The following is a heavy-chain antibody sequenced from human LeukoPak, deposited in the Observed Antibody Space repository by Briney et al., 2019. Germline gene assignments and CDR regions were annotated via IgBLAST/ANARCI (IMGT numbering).Heavy chain of an antibody. CDR3: AREGSRFLLYNWFDP. CDR2: VYTSGST. Sequence: SETLSLTCTVSGDSISSGNYYWTWIRQPAGKGLEWIGRVYTSGSTNYNPSLKSRVSISLDTSKNQFSLSLSSMTAADTAVYYCAREGSRFLLYNWFDPWGQGTLVTVSS. D-gene: IGHD3-16*01. J-gene: IGHJ5*02. CDR1: GDSISSGNYY. V-gene: IGHV4-61*02.